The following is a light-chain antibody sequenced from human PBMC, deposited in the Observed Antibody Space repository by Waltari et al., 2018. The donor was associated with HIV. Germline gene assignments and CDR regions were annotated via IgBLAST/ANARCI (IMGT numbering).Light chain of an antibody. Sequence: QSALTQPASVSGSPGPSITISCTGTSSDVGNYNLFSWYQQYPGKAPKLMIYEAVKRPSGVSNRISASKSGNTASLTISGLQAEDEADYYCCSYGGSSTWVFGGGTKLTVL. CDR1: SSDVGNYNL. J-gene: IGLJ3*02. CDR3: CSYGGSSTWV. CDR2: EAV. V-gene: IGLV2-23*01.